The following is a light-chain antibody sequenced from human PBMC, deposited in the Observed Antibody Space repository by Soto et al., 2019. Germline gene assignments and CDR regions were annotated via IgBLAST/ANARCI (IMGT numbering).Light chain of an antibody. CDR3: QQTFSSPYT. CDR1: RTINTY. Sequence: DIQMTQSPSSLSASVGDRVTITCRASRTINTYLNWYQHKPGKPPKLLIYGVSSLQGGVPSRFSGSGSGPDFSLTISSLQPEDFATYYCQQTFSSPYTFAQGTKLEI. J-gene: IGKJ2*01. V-gene: IGKV1-39*01. CDR2: GVS.